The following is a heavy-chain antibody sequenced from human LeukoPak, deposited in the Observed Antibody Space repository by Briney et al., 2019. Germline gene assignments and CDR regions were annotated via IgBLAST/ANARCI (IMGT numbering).Heavy chain of an antibody. D-gene: IGHD3/OR15-3a*01. Sequence: PSETLSLTCTVSGDSISSSSYYCGWIRQPPGKGLEWIGSIYYSGSTYYNPSLKSRVTISVDTSKNQFSLKLSSVTAADTAVYYCARQTGSGLFILPGGQGTLVTVSS. V-gene: IGHV4-39*07. J-gene: IGHJ4*02. CDR3: ARQTGSGLFILP. CDR1: GDSISSSSYY. CDR2: IYYSGST.